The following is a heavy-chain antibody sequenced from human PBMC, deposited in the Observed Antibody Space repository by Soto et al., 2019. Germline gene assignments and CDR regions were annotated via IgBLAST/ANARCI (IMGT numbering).Heavy chain of an antibody. CDR2: IIPIFGTA. J-gene: IGHJ6*02. D-gene: IGHD2-2*01. CDR1: GGTFSSYA. Sequence: SSVKVSCKASGGTFSSYASSWVRQAPGQGLEWMGGIIPIFGTANYAQKFQGRVTITADESTSTAYMELSSLRSEDTAVYYCAREDCSSTSCYDWDYYYYGMDVWGQGTTVTVSS. CDR3: AREDCSSTSCYDWDYYYYGMDV. V-gene: IGHV1-69*13.